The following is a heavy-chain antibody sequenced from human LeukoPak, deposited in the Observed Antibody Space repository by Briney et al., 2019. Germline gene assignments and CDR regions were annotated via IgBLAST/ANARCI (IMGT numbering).Heavy chain of an antibody. CDR3: AKDAQRGFDYSNSLEN. Sequence: PGGSLRLSCAASKFTFSHYGMHWVRQAPGKGLEWVAVILNDGSNQYYADSVKGRFTVSRDNSQNTLYLQMNSLRPEDTAVYYCAKDAQRGFDYSNSLENWGQGILVTVSS. J-gene: IGHJ4*02. CDR1: KFTFSHYG. V-gene: IGHV3-33*06. D-gene: IGHD4-11*01. CDR2: ILNDGSNQ.